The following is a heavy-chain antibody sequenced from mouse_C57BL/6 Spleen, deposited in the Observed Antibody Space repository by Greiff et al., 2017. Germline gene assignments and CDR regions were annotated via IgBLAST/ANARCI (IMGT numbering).Heavy chain of an antibody. V-gene: IGHV1-55*01. Sequence: QVQLQQPGAELVKPGASVKMSCKASGYTFTSYWITWVKQRPGQGLEWIGDIYPGSGSTNYNEKFKSQATLTVDTSSSTAYMQLSSLTSEDSAVYYCARRGDGEAVYYAMDYWGQGTSVTVSS. J-gene: IGHJ4*01. CDR2: IYPGSGST. CDR3: ARRGDGEAVYYAMDY. CDR1: GYTFTSYW.